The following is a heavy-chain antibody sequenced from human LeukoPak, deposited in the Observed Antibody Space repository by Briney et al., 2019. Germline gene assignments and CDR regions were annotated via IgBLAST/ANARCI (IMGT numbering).Heavy chain of an antibody. CDR3: ASSTYYYDSSVYHFDY. V-gene: IGHV5-51*01. CDR1: GYSFTSYW. D-gene: IGHD3-22*01. J-gene: IGHJ4*02. CDR2: IYPGDSDT. Sequence: KNGESLKISCKGSGYSFTSYWIGWVRQMPGKGLEWMGIIYPGDSDTRYSPSFQGQATISADKSISTAYLQWSGLKASDTAMYYCASSTYYYDSSVYHFDYWGQGTLVTVSS.